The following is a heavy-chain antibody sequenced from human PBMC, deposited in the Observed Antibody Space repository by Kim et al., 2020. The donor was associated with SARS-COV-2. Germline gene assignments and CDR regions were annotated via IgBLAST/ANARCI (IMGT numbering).Heavy chain of an antibody. CDR1: GGSFSGYY. D-gene: IGHD6-13*01. CDR2: INHSGST. CDR3: ARYDVYTYSSWYSWDV. Sequence: SETLSLTCAVYGGSFSGYYWSWIRQPPGKGLEWIGEINHSGSTNYNPSLKSRVTISVDTSKNQFSLKLSSVTAADTAVYYCARYDVYTYSSWYSWDVWGQGTTVTVSS. V-gene: IGHV4-34*01. J-gene: IGHJ6*02.